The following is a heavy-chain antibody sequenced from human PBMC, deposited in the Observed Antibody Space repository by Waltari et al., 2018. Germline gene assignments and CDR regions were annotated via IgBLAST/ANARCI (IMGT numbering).Heavy chain of an antibody. Sequence: QVQLQESGPGLVKPSETLSLTCTVSGGSISGYYWNCLRQPAGKGLEWIGRVYTSGSTTYNPAFTRLVAMSVATSKNQFFLKLISVTAADTAVYFCAREIDRGPGRWFDPWGQGTLVTVSS. CDR1: GGSISGYY. J-gene: IGHJ5*02. D-gene: IGHD1-26*01. V-gene: IGHV4-4*07. CDR2: VYTSGST. CDR3: AREIDRGPGRWFDP.